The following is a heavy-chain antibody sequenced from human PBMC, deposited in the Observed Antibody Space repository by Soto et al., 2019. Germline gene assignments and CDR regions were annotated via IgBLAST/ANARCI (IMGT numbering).Heavy chain of an antibody. Sequence: PSETLSLTCTVSGGSISGGDYYWSWIRQPPGKGLDWIGYIYYSGSTYYNPSLKSRVTISVDTSKNKFSLKLSSVTAADTAVYYCARAGRAAAGRPFDYWGQGTLVPVSS. CDR2: IYYSGST. D-gene: IGHD6-13*01. J-gene: IGHJ4*02. CDR3: ARAGRAAAGRPFDY. V-gene: IGHV4-30-4*01. CDR1: GGSISGGDYY.